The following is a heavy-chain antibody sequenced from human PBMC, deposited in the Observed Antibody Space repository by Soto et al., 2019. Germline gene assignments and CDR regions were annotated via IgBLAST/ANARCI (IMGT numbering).Heavy chain of an antibody. D-gene: IGHD2-2*01. CDR1: GGSISSSNW. CDR2: IYHSGST. V-gene: IGHV4-4*02. Sequence: QVQLQESGPGLVKPSGTLSLTCAVSGGSISSSNWWSWVRQPPGKGLEWIGEIYHSGSTNYNPSLKSRVTISVEKSQNQFSLELSSGTAADKGGYYCSGGYCRRTSCYEALGVDPWGPGTPVTGSS. J-gene: IGHJ5*02. CDR3: SGGYCRRTSCYEALGVDP.